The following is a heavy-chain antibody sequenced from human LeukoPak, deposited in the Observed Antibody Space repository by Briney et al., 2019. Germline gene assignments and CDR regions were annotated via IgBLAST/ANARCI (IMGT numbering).Heavy chain of an antibody. CDR1: GFTFSTYW. CDR3: ARSGGYGWDY. CDR2: IKPDGSGE. D-gene: IGHD5-12*01. Sequence: GSLRLSCAASGFTFSTYWMTWVRQAPGKALEWVANIKPDGSGEYYVDSLKGRFTISRDNAENSLFLQMNNLRVDDTAVYYCARSGGYGWDYWGQGAVVTVSS. J-gene: IGHJ4*02. V-gene: IGHV3-7*01.